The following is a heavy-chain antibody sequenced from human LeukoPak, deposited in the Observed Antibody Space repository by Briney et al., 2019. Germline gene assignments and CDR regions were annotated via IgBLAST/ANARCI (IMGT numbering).Heavy chain of an antibody. CDR2: ISYEGSSK. CDR1: GFTFSSYA. V-gene: IGHV3-30-3*01. D-gene: IGHD6-13*01. CDR3: AREISTSSSWYGDDAFDI. J-gene: IGHJ3*02. Sequence: GGSLRLSCTASGFTFSSYAIHWVRQAPGKGLEWVTLISYEGSSKYYADSVSGRFIISRDNSKNTLFLQMNSLRTEDTAVYYCAREISTSSSWYGDDAFDIWGQGTMVTVSS.